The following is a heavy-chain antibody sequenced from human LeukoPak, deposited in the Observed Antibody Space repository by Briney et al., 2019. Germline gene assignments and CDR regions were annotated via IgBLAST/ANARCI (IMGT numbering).Heavy chain of an antibody. D-gene: IGHD3-16*01. CDR1: GFTFSTYN. CDR2: ITSSSTYI. CDR3: ARASGGPGEDAFDI. V-gene: IGHV3-21*01. J-gene: IGHJ3*02. Sequence: GGSLRLSCAASGFTFSTYNMNWVRQAPGKGLEWVSSITSSSTYIYYADSVKGRFTISRDNAKSSLYLQMNSLRAEDTAVYYCARASGGPGEDAFDIWGQGTMVTVSS.